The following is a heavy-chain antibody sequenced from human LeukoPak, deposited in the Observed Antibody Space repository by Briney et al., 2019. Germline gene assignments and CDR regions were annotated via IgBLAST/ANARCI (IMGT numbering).Heavy chain of an antibody. J-gene: IGHJ3*02. D-gene: IGHD1-7*01. Sequence: GGSLRLPCAASGFTFSNAWMSWVRQAPGKGLEWVGRIKSKTDGGTTDYAAPVKGRFTISRDDSKNTLYLQMNSLKTEDTAVYYCTTDFAGTGDAFDIWGQGTMVTVSS. CDR1: GFTFSNAW. CDR3: TTDFAGTGDAFDI. CDR2: IKSKTDGGTT. V-gene: IGHV3-15*01.